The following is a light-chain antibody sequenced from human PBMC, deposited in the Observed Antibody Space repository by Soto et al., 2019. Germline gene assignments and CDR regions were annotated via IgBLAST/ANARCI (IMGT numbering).Light chain of an antibody. Sequence: DIQMTQSPSSLSASVGDRVTITCRASQSISSYLNWYQQKPGNAPKLLIYAASSLQSGVPSRFSGSGSGTDFTLTISILQPEDFATYYCQQSYSTLTFGPGTKVDIK. CDR1: QSISSY. J-gene: IGKJ3*01. V-gene: IGKV1-39*01. CDR3: QQSYSTLT. CDR2: AAS.